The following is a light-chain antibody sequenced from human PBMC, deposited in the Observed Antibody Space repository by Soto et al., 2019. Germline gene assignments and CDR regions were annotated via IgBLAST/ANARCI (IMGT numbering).Light chain of an antibody. CDR2: AAS. J-gene: IGKJ2*01. Sequence: DIQMTQSPSSLSASVGDRVTITCRASHSISSYLNWYQQKLGKAPILLIYAASRLQSGVPSRFSGRESGTDFTLTISSLQAEDFATYYCQQSYSAPFTFGQGTKLEIK. CDR1: HSISSY. CDR3: QQSYSAPFT. V-gene: IGKV1-39*01.